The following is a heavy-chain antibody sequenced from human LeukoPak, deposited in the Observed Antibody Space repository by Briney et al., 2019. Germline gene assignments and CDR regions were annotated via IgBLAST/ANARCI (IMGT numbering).Heavy chain of an antibody. CDR1: GFTVRSNY. Sequence: GGSLRLSCAASGFTVRSNYMSWVRQAPGKGLEWVSIIYSGGTTYYADSVKGRFTISRDNSKNTLYLQMNSLRTEDTAVYYCARDREAAAGGPFDYWGQGTLVTVSS. J-gene: IGHJ4*02. CDR3: ARDREAAAGGPFDY. V-gene: IGHV3-66*02. CDR2: IYSGGTT. D-gene: IGHD6-13*01.